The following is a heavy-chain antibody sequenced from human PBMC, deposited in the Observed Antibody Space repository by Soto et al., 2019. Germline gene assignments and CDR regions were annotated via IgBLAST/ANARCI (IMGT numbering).Heavy chain of an antibody. CDR2: IYSGGST. V-gene: IGHV3-53*01. Sequence: ESGGGLIQPGGSLRLSCAASGFTVSSNYMSWVRQAPGKGLEWVSVIYSGGSTYYADSVKGRFTISRDNSKNTLYLQMNSLRAEDTAVYYCARNIRVTTIDYWGQGTLVTVSS. J-gene: IGHJ4*02. D-gene: IGHD2-21*02. CDR1: GFTVSSNY. CDR3: ARNIRVTTIDY.